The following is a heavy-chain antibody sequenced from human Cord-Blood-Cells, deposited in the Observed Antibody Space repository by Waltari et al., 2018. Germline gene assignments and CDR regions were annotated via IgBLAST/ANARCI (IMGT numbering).Heavy chain of an antibody. J-gene: IGHJ3*02. V-gene: IGHV4-39*01. CDR1: GGSVSSRSYY. CDR3: ARQSSIAARPDAFDI. CDR2: IYYSGST. D-gene: IGHD6-6*01. Sequence: QLQLKESGPGLVKPSETLSLTCTASGGSVSSRSYYWGWIAQPPGKGLEWIGSIYYSGSTYYNPSLKSRVTISVDTSKNQFSLKLSSVTAADTAVYYCARQSSIAARPDAFDIWGQGTMVTVSS.